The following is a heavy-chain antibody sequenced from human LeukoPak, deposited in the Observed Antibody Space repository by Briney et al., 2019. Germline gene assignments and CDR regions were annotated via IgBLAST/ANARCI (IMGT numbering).Heavy chain of an antibody. Sequence: PGGSLRLSCAASGFTFSSYGMHWVRQAPGKGLEWVAFIRYGGSNKYYADSVKGRFTISRDNSKNTLYLQMNSLRAEDTAVYYCAKVGYYDSSGYYYYYYYYMDVWGKGTTVTVSS. V-gene: IGHV3-30*02. D-gene: IGHD3-22*01. J-gene: IGHJ6*03. CDR2: IRYGGSNK. CDR3: AKVGYYDSSGYYYYYYYYMDV. CDR1: GFTFSSYG.